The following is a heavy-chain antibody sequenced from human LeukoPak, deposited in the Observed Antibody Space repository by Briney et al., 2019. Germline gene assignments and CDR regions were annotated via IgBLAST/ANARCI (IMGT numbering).Heavy chain of an antibody. CDR3: AKPSGWYYVY. J-gene: IGHJ4*02. CDR1: GFTFSSYA. CDR2: ISASGGST. Sequence: PGGSLRLSCAASGFTFSSYAMTWVRQAPGKGLEWVSAISASGGSTYYADSVKGRFTISRDNSKNTLYLQMNSLRAEDTAVYYCAKPSGWYYVYWGQGTLVTVSS. D-gene: IGHD6-19*01. V-gene: IGHV3-23*01.